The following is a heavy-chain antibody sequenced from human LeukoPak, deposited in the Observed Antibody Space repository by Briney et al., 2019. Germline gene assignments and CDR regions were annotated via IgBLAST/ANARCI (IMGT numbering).Heavy chain of an antibody. CDR3: AREQQLTTFYYYGMDV. D-gene: IGHD6-13*01. CDR1: GGSISSYY. J-gene: IGHJ6*02. Sequence: SETLSLTCTVSGGSISSYYWSWIRQPAGKGLEWIGRIYTSGSTYYNPSLKSRLTISVDTSKNQFSLKLSSVTAADTAVYYCAREQQLTTFYYYGMDVWGQGTTVTVSS. CDR2: IYTSGST. V-gene: IGHV4-4*07.